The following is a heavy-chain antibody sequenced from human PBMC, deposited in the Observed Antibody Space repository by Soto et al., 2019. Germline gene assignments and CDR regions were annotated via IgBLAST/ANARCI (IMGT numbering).Heavy chain of an antibody. J-gene: IGHJ5*01. CDR3: AKDRELLDS. CDR2: ILYDGSNE. D-gene: IGHD1-7*01. CDR1: GFNFSSYW. Sequence: GSLRRSCAACGFNFSSYWMSWVRQAPGKGLEWVAIILYDGSNEYYADSVKGRFTISRDNSKNTVSLQMNNLRDEDTAVYYCAKDRELLDSWGQGTLVTVSS. V-gene: IGHV3-30*18.